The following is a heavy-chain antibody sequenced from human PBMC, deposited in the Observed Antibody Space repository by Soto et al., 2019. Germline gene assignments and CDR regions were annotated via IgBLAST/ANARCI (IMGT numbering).Heavy chain of an antibody. CDR1: GFTFSSYS. V-gene: IGHV3-21*01. CDR2: ISSSSSYI. D-gene: IGHD5-12*01. CDR3: AREQEGGGGYDDAFDI. Sequence: GGSLRLSCAASGFTFSSYSMNWVRQAPGKGLEWVSSISSSSSYIYYADSVKGRFTISRDNAKNSLYLQMNSLRAGDTDVYICAREQEGGGGYDDAFDIWGQGTMVTVSS. J-gene: IGHJ3*02.